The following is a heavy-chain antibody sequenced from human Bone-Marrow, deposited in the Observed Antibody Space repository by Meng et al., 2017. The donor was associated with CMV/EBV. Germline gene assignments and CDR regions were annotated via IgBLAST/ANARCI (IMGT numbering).Heavy chain of an antibody. Sequence: CAALGFNFSTYPLHWVRQAPGKGLEWVAVMSSAGSIYYADSVKGRFTISRDSSKNTLSLQMNNLRAEDTAMYYCARDKVPGGSSSFDYWGQGTLVTVSS. CDR2: MSSAGSI. CDR3: ARDKVPGGSSSFDY. CDR1: GFNFSTYP. V-gene: IGHV3-30*01. J-gene: IGHJ4*02. D-gene: IGHD6-13*01.